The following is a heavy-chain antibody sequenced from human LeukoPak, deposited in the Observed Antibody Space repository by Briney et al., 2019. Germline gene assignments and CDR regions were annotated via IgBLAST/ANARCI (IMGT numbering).Heavy chain of an antibody. Sequence: ASVKVSCKASGYTFTGYYMHWVRQAPGQGLEWMGWINPNSGGTNYAQKFQGRVTMTRDTSISTAYMEQSRLRSDDTAVYYCARDSILLWFGELWDAFDIWGQGTMVTVSS. J-gene: IGHJ3*02. D-gene: IGHD3-10*01. V-gene: IGHV1-2*02. CDR1: GYTFTGYY. CDR2: INPNSGGT. CDR3: ARDSILLWFGELWDAFDI.